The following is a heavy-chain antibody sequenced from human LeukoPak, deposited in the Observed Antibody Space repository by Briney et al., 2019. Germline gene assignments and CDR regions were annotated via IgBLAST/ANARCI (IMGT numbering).Heavy chain of an antibody. CDR2: IYASGSI. Sequence: SETLSLTCTVSGGSISSYYWSWIRQPAGKGLEWIGRIYASGSINYNPSLKSRVTISVDTSKNQFSLKLSSVTAADTAVYYCATHSPGLRFLEWTPLPYMDVWGKGTTVTVSS. D-gene: IGHD3-3*01. V-gene: IGHV4-4*07. CDR1: GGSISSYY. J-gene: IGHJ6*03. CDR3: ATHSPGLRFLEWTPLPYMDV.